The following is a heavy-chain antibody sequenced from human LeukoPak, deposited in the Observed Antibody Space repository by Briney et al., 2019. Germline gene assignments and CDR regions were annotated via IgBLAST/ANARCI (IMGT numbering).Heavy chain of an antibody. CDR2: IYYSGST. V-gene: IGHV4-61*01. CDR3: ARDLRSIPVLYDI. CDR1: GGSVSRDSYY. D-gene: IGHD2-2*02. Sequence: PSETLSLTCTVSGGSVSRDSYYWSWIRQPPGKGLEWIGYIYYSGSTNYNPSLKSRVTISIDTSKNQVSLKLSSVTAADTAVYYCARDLRSIPVLYDIWGQGTMVTVSS. J-gene: IGHJ3*02.